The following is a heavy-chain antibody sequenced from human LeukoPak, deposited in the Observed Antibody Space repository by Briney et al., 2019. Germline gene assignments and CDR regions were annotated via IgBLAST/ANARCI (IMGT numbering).Heavy chain of an antibody. V-gene: IGHV3-23*01. Sequence: GGSLRLSCAASGFAFSSYAMSWVRQPPGKGLEWVSVISRRDDYTYYADSVKGRFTISRDNSKNTLYLQMNTLRAEDTAVYYCAKHTVPPYFDFWGQGTLVTVSS. CDR2: ISRRDDYT. CDR1: GFAFSSYA. J-gene: IGHJ4*02. D-gene: IGHD4-17*01. CDR3: AKHTVPPYFDF.